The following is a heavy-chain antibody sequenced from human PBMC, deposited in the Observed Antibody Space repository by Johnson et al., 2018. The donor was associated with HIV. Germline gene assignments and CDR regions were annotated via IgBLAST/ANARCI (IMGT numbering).Heavy chain of an antibody. CDR2: IYSGGCT. Sequence: VQPVESGGGLIQPGGSLRLSCAASGFTVSSNYMSWVRQAPGKGLEWVSVIYSGGCTYYADSVKGRFTISRDNSKNTLYLKMNSLRADDTAVYYCARDPSRSPGAFDIWGQGTMVTVSS. J-gene: IGHJ3*02. D-gene: IGHD1-1*01. CDR1: GFTVSSNY. V-gene: IGHV3-53*01. CDR3: ARDPSRSPGAFDI.